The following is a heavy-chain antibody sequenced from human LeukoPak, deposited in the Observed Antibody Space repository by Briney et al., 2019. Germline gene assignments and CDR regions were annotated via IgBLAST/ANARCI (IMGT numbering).Heavy chain of an antibody. D-gene: IGHD3-10*01. CDR3: AREVLWFGELLRDYFDY. Sequence: GASVKVSCKASGYTFTSYGISWVRQAPGQGLEWMGWISAYNGNTNYAQKLQGRVTMTTDTSTSTAYMELSRLRSDDTAVYYCAREVLWFGELLRDYFDYWGQGTLVTVSS. CDR1: GYTFTSYG. J-gene: IGHJ4*02. V-gene: IGHV1-18*01. CDR2: ISAYNGNT.